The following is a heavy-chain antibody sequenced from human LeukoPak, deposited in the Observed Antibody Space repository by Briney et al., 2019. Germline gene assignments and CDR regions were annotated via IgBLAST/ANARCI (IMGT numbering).Heavy chain of an antibody. V-gene: IGHV4-4*02. CDR2: IYHSGST. D-gene: IGHD3-22*01. J-gene: IGHJ4*02. CDR3: ARESGYYYDTRYFDY. Sequence: SGTLSLTCAVSGGSISSSNWWSWVGQPPGKGLEWIGEIYHSGSTNYNPSLKSRVTISVDKSKNQFSLKLSSVTAADTAVYYCARESGYYYDTRYFDYWRQGTLVTVSS. CDR1: GGSISSSNW.